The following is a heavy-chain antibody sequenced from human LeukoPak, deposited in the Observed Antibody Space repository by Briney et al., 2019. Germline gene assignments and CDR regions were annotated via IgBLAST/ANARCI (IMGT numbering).Heavy chain of an antibody. D-gene: IGHD3-22*01. CDR3: ARDTTGRYYYDSSGYYQH. CDR1: GYTFTSYG. J-gene: IGHJ1*01. V-gene: IGHV1-18*01. CDR2: ISAYNGNT. Sequence: GASVKVSCKASGYTFTSYGISWVRQAPGQGLEWMGWISAYNGNTNYAQKLQGRVTMTTDTSTSTAYMELRSLRSDDTAVYYCARDTTGRYYYDSSGYYQHWGQGTLVTVSS.